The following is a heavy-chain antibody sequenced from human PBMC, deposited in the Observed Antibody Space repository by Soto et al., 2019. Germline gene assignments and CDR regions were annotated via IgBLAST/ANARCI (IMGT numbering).Heavy chain of an antibody. CDR1: GFTFSSYG. CDR3: AKDARSRVLDY. J-gene: IGHJ4*02. Sequence: QVQLVESGGGVVQPGRSLRLSCAASGFTFSSYGMHWVRQAPSKGLEWVAVISYDGSNKYYADSVKGRFTISRDNSKNTLYLQMNSLRAEDTAVYYCAKDARSRVLDYWGQGTLVTVSS. V-gene: IGHV3-30*18. D-gene: IGHD6-13*01. CDR2: ISYDGSNK.